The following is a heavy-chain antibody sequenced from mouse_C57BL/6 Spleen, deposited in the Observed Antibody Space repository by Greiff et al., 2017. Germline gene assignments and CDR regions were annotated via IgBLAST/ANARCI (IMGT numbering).Heavy chain of an antibody. D-gene: IGHD1-1*01. J-gene: IGHJ1*03. V-gene: IGHV1-61*01. CDR1: GYTFTSYW. CDR2: IYPSDSET. CDR3: ARLPYGSSYYWYFDV. Sequence: QVQLQQPWAELVRPGSSVKLSCKASGYTFTSYWMDWVKQRPGQGLEWIGNIYPSDSETHYNQKFKDKATLTVDKSTSTAYMQLSSLTSEDSEVYYCARLPYGSSYYWYFDVWGTGTTGTVSS.